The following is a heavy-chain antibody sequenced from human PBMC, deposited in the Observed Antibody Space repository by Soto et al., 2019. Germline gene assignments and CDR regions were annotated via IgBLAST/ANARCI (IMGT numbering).Heavy chain of an antibody. V-gene: IGHV3-30*03. CDR1: GFTFSSYG. CDR3: ARDSVARYYYMDV. CDR2: ISYDGSNK. D-gene: IGHD6-19*01. Sequence: GGSLRLSCAASGFTFSSYGMHWVRQAPGKGLEWVAVISYDGSNKYYADSVKGRFTISRDNSKNTLYLQMNSLRAEDTAVYYCARDSVARYYYMDVWGKGTTVTVSS. J-gene: IGHJ6*03.